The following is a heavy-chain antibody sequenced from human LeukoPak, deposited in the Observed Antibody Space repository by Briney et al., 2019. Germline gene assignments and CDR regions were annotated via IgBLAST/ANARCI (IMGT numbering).Heavy chain of an antibody. J-gene: IGHJ4*02. CDR1: GYTLTGYY. D-gene: IGHD2-2*01. CDR3: ARGVGEYCSSTSCYASDY. V-gene: IGHV1-2*02. CDR2: INPNSGGT. Sequence: ASVKVSCKASGYTLTGYYIHWVRQAPGQGLEWMGWINPNSGGTNYAQKFQGRVTMTRDTSISTAYMELSRLRSDDTAVYYCARGVGEYCSSTSCYASDYWGQGTLVTVSS.